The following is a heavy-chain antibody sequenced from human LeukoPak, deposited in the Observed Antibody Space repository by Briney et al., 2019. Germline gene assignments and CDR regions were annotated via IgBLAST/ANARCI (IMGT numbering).Heavy chain of an antibody. D-gene: IGHD3-10*01. J-gene: IGHJ6*02. CDR2: ISAYNGKT. CDR1: GYTFTSYG. CDR3: ARDRPPNYYGSGSYNYYYYYGMDV. V-gene: IGHV1-18*01. Sequence: ASVKVSCKASGYTFTSYGISWVRQAPGQGLEWMWWISAYNGKTNYAQKLQGRVTMTTDTSTSTAYMELRSLRSDDTAVYYCARDRPPNYYGSGSYNYYYYYGMDVWGQGTTVTVSS.